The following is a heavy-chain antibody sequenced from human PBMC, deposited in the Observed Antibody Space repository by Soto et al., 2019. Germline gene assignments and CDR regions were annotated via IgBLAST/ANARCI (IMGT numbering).Heavy chain of an antibody. J-gene: IGHJ4*02. CDR3: ARDLNYYGSGSSAIDY. CDR1: GGSFSSYG. Sequence: QVQLQQWGAGLLKPSETLSLTCAVYGGSFSSYGMYWVRQAPGRGLEWVAVIWYDGTNRHYADSVKGRFTISRDNSEDRLYLQMNSLRVEDTAVYYCARDLNYYGSGSSAIDYWGQGTLVTVSS. CDR2: IWYDGTNR. V-gene: IGHV3-33*08. D-gene: IGHD3-10*01.